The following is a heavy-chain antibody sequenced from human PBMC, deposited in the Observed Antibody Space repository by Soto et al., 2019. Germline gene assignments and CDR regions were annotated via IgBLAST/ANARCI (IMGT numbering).Heavy chain of an antibody. Sequence: SETLSLTCAVYGGSFSGYYWNWIRQPPGKGLEWIGEINHSGSTNYNPSLKSRVTISADTSKNQFSLKLSSVTGADTAVYYRARAGAGYYYYYGLDVWGQGTTVTVSS. V-gene: IGHV4-34*01. CDR1: GGSFSGYY. CDR2: INHSGST. CDR3: ARAGAGYYYYYGLDV. J-gene: IGHJ6*02. D-gene: IGHD7-27*01.